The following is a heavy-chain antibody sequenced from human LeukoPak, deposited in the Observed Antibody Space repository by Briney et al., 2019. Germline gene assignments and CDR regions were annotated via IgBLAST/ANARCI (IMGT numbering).Heavy chain of an antibody. D-gene: IGHD3-16*02. CDR1: GFTFGDYA. CDR2: IRSKAYGGTT. Sequence: GGSLRLSCTASGFTFGDYAMSWFRQAPGKGLEWVGFIRSKAYGGTTEYAASVKGRFTISRDDSKSIAYLQMNSLKTEDTALYYCTSYVITFGGVIADFDYWGQGTLVTVSS. V-gene: IGHV3-49*03. CDR3: TSYVITFGGVIADFDY. J-gene: IGHJ4*02.